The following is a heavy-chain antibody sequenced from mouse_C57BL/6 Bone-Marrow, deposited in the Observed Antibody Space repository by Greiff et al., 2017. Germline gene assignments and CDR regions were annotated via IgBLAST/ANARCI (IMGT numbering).Heavy chain of an antibody. V-gene: IGHV1-81*01. J-gene: IGHJ2*01. CDR1: GYTFPSYG. CDR2: IYPRSGNT. CDR3: ARRSDYYGSSYFDY. D-gene: IGHD1-1*01. Sequence: QVQLQQSGAELARPGASVKLSCKASGYTFPSYGISWVKQRTGQGLEGIGEIYPRSGNTYYNEKFKGKATLTADKSSSTAYMELRSLTSEDSAVYFGARRSDYYGSSYFDYWGQGTTLTVSS.